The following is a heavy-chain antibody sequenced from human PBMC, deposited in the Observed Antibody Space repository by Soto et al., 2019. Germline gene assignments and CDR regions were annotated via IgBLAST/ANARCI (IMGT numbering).Heavy chain of an antibody. CDR2: ISGSGGNT. D-gene: IGHD1-26*01. CDR1: GFTFSNYA. J-gene: IGHJ5*02. V-gene: IGHV3-23*01. Sequence: EVQLLESGGDLVQPGGSLRLSCAASGFTFSNYAMSWVRQAPGKGLEWVSVISGSGGNTYYADSVKGRFTISRDNSMNTLYLKMNSLRAEDTAVYYCAKDAYSGSYYWFDPWGQGTLVTVSS. CDR3: AKDAYSGSYYWFDP.